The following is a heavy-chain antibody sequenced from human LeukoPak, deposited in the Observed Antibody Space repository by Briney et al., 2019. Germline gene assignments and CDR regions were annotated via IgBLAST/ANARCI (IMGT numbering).Heavy chain of an antibody. J-gene: IGHJ6*03. CDR3: ARSTTHPYYYYMDV. V-gene: IGHV3-74*01. Sequence: GGSLRLSCAASGFNFSTYWMHWVCHAPGKGLVWVSRINSDGSSTTYADSVKGRFTLSRDNAKNTLLLQMNSLRAEDTAVYYCARSTTHPYYYYMDVWGKGTTVTISS. CDR2: INSDGSST. D-gene: IGHD4-17*01. CDR1: GFNFSTYW.